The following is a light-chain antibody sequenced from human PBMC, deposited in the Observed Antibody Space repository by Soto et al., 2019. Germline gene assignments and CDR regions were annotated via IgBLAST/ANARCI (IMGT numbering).Light chain of an antibody. CDR3: QQYHNWPIT. V-gene: IGKV3-15*01. CDR1: QSVSSSY. CDR2: DAS. J-gene: IGKJ5*01. Sequence: EIVMTQSPATLSVSPGERATLSCRASQSVSSSYLAWYQQKPGQAPRILMYDASTRATGIPARFSVSGSGTEFTLTISSLQSEDFAVYYCQQYHNWPITCGQGTRLEIK.